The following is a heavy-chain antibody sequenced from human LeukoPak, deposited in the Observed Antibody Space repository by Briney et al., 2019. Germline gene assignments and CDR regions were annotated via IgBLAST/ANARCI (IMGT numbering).Heavy chain of an antibody. J-gene: IGHJ4*02. Sequence: SETLSLTCTVSGGSISSYYWSWIRQPPGKGLEWIGYIYYSGSTNYNPSLKSRVTISVDTSKNQFSLKLSSVTAADTAVYYCARDGKDRSSWYVDYWGQGTLVTVSS. CDR3: ARDGKDRSSWYVDY. CDR2: IYYSGST. CDR1: GGSISSYY. D-gene: IGHD6-13*01. V-gene: IGHV4-59*12.